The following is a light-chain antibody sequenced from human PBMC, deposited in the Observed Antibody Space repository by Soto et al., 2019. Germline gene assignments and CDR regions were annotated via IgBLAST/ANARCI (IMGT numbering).Light chain of an antibody. CDR1: SSDVGAYNY. J-gene: IGLJ2*01. CDR2: DVS. Sequence: QSALTQPASVSGSPGQAITISGTGTSSDVGAYNYVSWYQHHPGKAPKLMIYDVSNRPSGVSNRFSGSKSGNTASLTISGLQAEYEADYYCNSFTTSSTLVFGGGTKLTVL. CDR3: NSFTTSSTLV. V-gene: IGLV2-14*03.